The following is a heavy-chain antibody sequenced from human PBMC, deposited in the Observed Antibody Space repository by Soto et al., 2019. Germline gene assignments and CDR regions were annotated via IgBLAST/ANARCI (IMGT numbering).Heavy chain of an antibody. D-gene: IGHD6-6*01. CDR1: GFTFSSYA. CDR2: ISGSGGST. CDR3: AARKFATSSSSGVRYFDY. V-gene: IGHV3-23*01. J-gene: IGHJ4*01. Sequence: EVQLLESGGGLVQPGGSLRLSCAASGFTFSSYAMSWVRQAPGKGLEWVSAISGSGGSTYYADSVKGRFTISRDNSKNTLYLQMNSLRAEDTAVYYCAARKFATSSSSGVRYFDYWGHGTLVTVSS.